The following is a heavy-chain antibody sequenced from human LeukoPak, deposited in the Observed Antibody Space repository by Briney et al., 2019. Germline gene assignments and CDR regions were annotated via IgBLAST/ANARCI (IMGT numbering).Heavy chain of an antibody. D-gene: IGHD5-18*01. CDR3: ARDGNSYGYYFDY. Sequence: PGGSLRLSRAASGFTFNTYEMNWVGQAPGKGLEWVSYISSGGITIYYADSVKGRFTISRDNAKNSLYLQMNSLRAEDTAVYYCARDGNSYGYYFDYWGQGTLVTVSS. V-gene: IGHV3-48*03. J-gene: IGHJ4*02. CDR2: ISSGGITI. CDR1: GFTFNTYE.